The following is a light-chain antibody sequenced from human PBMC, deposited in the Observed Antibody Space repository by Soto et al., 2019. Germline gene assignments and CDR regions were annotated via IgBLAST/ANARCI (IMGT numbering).Light chain of an antibody. Sequence: QSLLTQPPSTSGTPGQRVSISCSGSSSNIGSSFVYWYQQLPGTAPKLLIYRNNQRPSGVPDRFSGSKSGTSASLVISGLRSEDEADYYCAAWDDSLRGYVFGTGTKVTVL. J-gene: IGLJ1*01. CDR2: RNN. V-gene: IGLV1-47*01. CDR1: SSNIGSSF. CDR3: AAWDDSLRGYV.